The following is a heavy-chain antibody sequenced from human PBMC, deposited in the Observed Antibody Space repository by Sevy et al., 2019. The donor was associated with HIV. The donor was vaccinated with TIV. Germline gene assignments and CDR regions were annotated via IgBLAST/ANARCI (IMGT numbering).Heavy chain of an antibody. CDR3: ARAQSLTNYYYYMDV. D-gene: IGHD2-2*01. CDR1: GFTFSSYS. CDR2: ISSSSSTI. J-gene: IGHJ6*03. V-gene: IGHV3-48*02. Sequence: GGSLRLSCAASGFTFSSYSMNWVRQTPGKGLEWVSYISSSSSTIYYADSVKGRFTISRDNAKNSLYLQMNSLRDEDTAVYYCARAQSLTNYYYYMDVWGKGTTVTVSS.